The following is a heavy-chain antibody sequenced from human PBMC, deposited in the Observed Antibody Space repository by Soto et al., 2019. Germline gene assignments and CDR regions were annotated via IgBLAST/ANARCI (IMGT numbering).Heavy chain of an antibody. Sequence: QVQLVQSGAEVKKPGASVKVSCKASGYTFTGYYMHWVRQAPGQGLEWMGWINPNSGGTNYAQKFQGWVTMTRDTSISTAYMELSRLRSDDTAVYYCARDQRGWNDDADYYYYGMDVWGQGTTVTVSS. D-gene: IGHD1-1*01. V-gene: IGHV1-2*04. J-gene: IGHJ6*02. CDR3: ARDQRGWNDDADYYYYGMDV. CDR2: INPNSGGT. CDR1: GYTFTGYY.